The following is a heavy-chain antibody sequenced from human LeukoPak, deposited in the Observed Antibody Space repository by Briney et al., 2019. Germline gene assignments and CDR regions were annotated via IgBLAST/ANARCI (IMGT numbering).Heavy chain of an antibody. CDR2: ISAYNGNT. D-gene: IGHD2-15*01. CDR1: GYTFTSYG. Sequence: ASVKVSCKASGYTFTSYGISWVRQAPGQGLEWMGWISAYNGNTNYAQKLQGRVTMTTDTSTSTAYMELRSLRSDDTAVYYCARDYCIGVSCYSGTWGQGTLVTVSS. J-gene: IGHJ5*02. CDR3: ARDYCIGVSCYSGT. V-gene: IGHV1-18*01.